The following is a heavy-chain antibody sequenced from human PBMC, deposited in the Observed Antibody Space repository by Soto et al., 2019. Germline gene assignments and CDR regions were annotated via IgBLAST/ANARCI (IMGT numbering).Heavy chain of an antibody. J-gene: IGHJ6*02. CDR2: IYYSGST. CDR3: ARWLQFGSYYGMDD. CDR1: GGSLSSGGYY. V-gene: IGHV4-31*03. Sequence: QVQLQESGPGLVKPSQTLSLTCTVSGGSLSSGGYYWTWIRQHPGTGLEWIGYIYYSGSTSYNPSLKSRVTISVDPSKNQFSLKLSSVTAADTAVYYCARWLQFGSYYGMDDWGQGTTVTVSS. D-gene: IGHD5-12*01.